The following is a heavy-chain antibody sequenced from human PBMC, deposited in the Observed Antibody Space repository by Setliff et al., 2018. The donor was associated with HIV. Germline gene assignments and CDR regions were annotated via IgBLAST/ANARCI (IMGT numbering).Heavy chain of an antibody. CDR3: ASARIPTGGTSTSFDY. CDR1: GFIFGNFG. J-gene: IGHJ4*02. CDR2: IRYDGSEK. V-gene: IGHV3-30*02. Sequence: PGGSLRLSCAASGFIFGNFGLHWVRQAPGEGLEWVTFIRYDGSEKFYADSVKGRFTISRDNSKNTLYLQVNSLRPEDTAVYYCASARIPTGGTSTSFDYWGQGTLVTVSS. D-gene: IGHD1-1*01.